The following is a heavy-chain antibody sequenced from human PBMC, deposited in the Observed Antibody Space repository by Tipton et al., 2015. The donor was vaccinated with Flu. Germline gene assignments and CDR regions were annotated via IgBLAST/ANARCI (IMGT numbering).Heavy chain of an antibody. Sequence: TLSLTCAVSGDSISSDYHWGWIRQFPGKGLEWIGTVSRSGSTIYSPSLRSRVTISIDRSKNQFSLNLKSVTAADMAVYYCARRDYTNYVSDPKSWFDPWGQGTLVAVSS. CDR2: VSRSGST. V-gene: IGHV4-38-2*01. CDR3: ARRDYTNYVSDPKSWFDP. CDR1: GDSISSDYH. J-gene: IGHJ5*02. D-gene: IGHD4-11*01.